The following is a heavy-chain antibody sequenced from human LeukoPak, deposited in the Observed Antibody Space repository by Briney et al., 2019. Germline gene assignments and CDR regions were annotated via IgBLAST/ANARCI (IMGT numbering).Heavy chain of an antibody. J-gene: IGHJ4*02. CDR2: IDPKNGDT. V-gene: IGHV1-2*02. CDR3: ARLSAL. CDR1: GYPFSDYY. Sequence: ASVKVSCKTSGYPFSDYYIHWIRQASGQGLESMGWIDPKNGDTKYAQRSQGRLTISMDTSIDTVYMELSSLRYDDTAVYYCARLSALWGQGTLVTFSS.